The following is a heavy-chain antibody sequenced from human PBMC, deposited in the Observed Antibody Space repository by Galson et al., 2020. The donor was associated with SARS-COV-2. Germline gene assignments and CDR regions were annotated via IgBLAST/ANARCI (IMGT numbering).Heavy chain of an antibody. CDR3: ARETLPPYGDYVGDWFDP. D-gene: IGHD4-17*01. Sequence: GESLKLSCAASGFTFSSYAMHWVRQAPGKGLEWVAVISYDGSNKYYADSVKGQFTISRDNSKNTLYLQMNSLRAEDTAVYYCARETLPPYGDYVGDWFDPWGQGTLVTVSS. CDR2: ISYDGSNK. V-gene: IGHV3-30*04. J-gene: IGHJ5*02. CDR1: GFTFSSYA.